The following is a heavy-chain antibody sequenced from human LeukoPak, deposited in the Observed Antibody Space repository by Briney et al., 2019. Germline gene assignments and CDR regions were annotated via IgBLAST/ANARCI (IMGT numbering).Heavy chain of an antibody. Sequence: SETLSLTCTVSGGSISSYYWSWIRQPPGKGLEWIGYMYYSGRTNYNPSLKSRVTISVDTSKNQFSLKLSSVTAADTAVYYCARGHHYYDSSWGQGTLVTVSS. J-gene: IGHJ4*02. CDR1: GGSISSYY. D-gene: IGHD3-22*01. CDR3: ARGHHYYDSS. V-gene: IGHV4-59*01. CDR2: MYYSGRT.